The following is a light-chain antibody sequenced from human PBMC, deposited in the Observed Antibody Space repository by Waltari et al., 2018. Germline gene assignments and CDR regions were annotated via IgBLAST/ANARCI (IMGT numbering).Light chain of an antibody. CDR1: QSVTTN. J-gene: IGKJ4*01. CDR2: GVS. CDR3: HLYGSART. V-gene: IGKV3-20*01. Sequence: EIVMTQSPATLSVSPGERAILYCRASQSVTTNLAWYQQQPGQAPRLLIYGVSSRATGIPDRFSGSGSGTDFTLTIGRLEPEDSAVYFCHLYGSARTFGGGTRVEIK.